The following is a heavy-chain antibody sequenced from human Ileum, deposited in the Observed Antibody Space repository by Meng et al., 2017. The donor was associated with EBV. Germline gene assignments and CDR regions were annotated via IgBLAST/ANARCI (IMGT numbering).Heavy chain of an antibody. CDR2: IYYSGST. V-gene: IGHV4-59*08. CDR1: GGSISSSY. Sequence: QVQLEESGPVLVKPSDTLSLTGTVSGGSISSSYWSWIRQPPGKGLEWIGYIYYSGSTNYNPSLKSRVTISVDTSKNQFSLNLSSVTAADTAVYYCARGGWSLDYWGQGTLVTVSS. D-gene: IGHD2-15*01. J-gene: IGHJ4*02. CDR3: ARGGWSLDY.